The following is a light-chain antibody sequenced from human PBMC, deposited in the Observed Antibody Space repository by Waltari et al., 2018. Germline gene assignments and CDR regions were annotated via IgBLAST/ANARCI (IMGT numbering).Light chain of an antibody. V-gene: IGKV1-5*03. J-gene: IGKJ4*01. CDR2: NVS. CDR1: QRIGSW. Sequence: DIQMTQSPSTLSASVGDRVTITCRASQRIGSWLAWYQQKPGKAPKFLIYNVSNLESGVPSRFSGSGSGTEFTLTISSLQPDDFATYYCQQYQSYPLTFGGGSKVEIK. CDR3: QQYQSYPLT.